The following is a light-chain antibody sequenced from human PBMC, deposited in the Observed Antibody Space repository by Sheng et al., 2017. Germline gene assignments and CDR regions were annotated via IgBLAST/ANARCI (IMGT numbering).Light chain of an antibody. Sequence: SYELTQPPSVSVSPGQTARITCSGDALPKQYAYWYQQKPGQAPVLLIYKGNERPSGIPERFSGSSSGTTVTLTLSGVQAEDEADYYCQSADSSGTYWVFGGGSKLTV. V-gene: IGLV3-25*03. CDR3: QSADSSGTYWV. CDR2: KGN. CDR1: ALPKQY. J-gene: IGLJ3*02.